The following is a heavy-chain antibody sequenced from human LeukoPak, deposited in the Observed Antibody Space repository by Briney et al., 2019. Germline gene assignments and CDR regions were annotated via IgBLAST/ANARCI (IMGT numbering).Heavy chain of an antibody. CDR3: ATWAGTATGFSGPFDY. V-gene: IGHV3-48*01. Sequence: KPGGSLRLSCAASGFTFSSHSMHWVRQAPGKGLEWISYISSGSTAMYYADSVKGRFTISRDNARNSLYLQMNSLRGDDTAVYYCATWAGTATGFSGPFDYWSQGTPVTVSS. CDR2: ISSGSTAM. D-gene: IGHD6-13*01. CDR1: GFTFSSHS. J-gene: IGHJ4*02.